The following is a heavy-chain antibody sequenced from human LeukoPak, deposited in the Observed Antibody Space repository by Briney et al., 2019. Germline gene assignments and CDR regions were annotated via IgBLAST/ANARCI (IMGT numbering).Heavy chain of an antibody. J-gene: IGHJ6*03. Sequence: GGSLRLSCTASGFTFGDYAMSWVRQAPGKGLEWVGFIRSKAYGGTTEYAASVKGRFTISRDDSKSIAYLQMNSLKTGDTAVYYCTRDRPPGTGGGKVLAEGPNYYYYYMDVWGKGTTVTVSS. V-gene: IGHV3-49*04. CDR3: TRDRPPGTGGGKVLAEGPNYYYYYMDV. CDR2: IRSKAYGGTT. CDR1: GFTFGDYA. D-gene: IGHD2-2*01.